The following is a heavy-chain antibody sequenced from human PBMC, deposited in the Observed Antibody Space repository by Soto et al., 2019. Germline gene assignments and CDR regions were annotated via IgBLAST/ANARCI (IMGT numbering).Heavy chain of an antibody. D-gene: IGHD5-12*01. CDR1: GYTFTNYG. J-gene: IGHJ5*02. V-gene: IGHV1-18*01. CDR2: ISAYNGNT. Sequence: ASVKVSCKASGYTFTNYGISWVRPAPGQGPEWMGWISAYNGNTNYAQKVPGRVTMTPDTSTSTAYMELRSLRSDDTAVYYWGRDAQEAVATDNWFDPWGQGTLVTVSS. CDR3: GRDAQEAVATDNWFDP.